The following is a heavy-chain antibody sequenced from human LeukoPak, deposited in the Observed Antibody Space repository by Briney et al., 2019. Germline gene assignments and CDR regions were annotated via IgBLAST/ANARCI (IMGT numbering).Heavy chain of an antibody. D-gene: IGHD5-12*01. V-gene: IGHV4-39*01. CDR2: IYYSGSI. J-gene: IGHJ4*02. CDR1: GGSISSNSYY. Sequence: SETLSLTCTVSGGSISSNSYYWGWIRQPPGKGLEWIGSIYYSGSIYYNPSLKSRVTISVDTSKDQFSLKLSSVTAADTAVYYCARYGDGYTPFDYWGQGTLVTVYS. CDR3: ARYGDGYTPFDY.